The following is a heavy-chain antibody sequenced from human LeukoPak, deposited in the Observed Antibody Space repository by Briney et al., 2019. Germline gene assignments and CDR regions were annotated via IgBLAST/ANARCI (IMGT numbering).Heavy chain of an antibody. Sequence: SVKVSCKASGGTFSSYAISWVRQAPGQGLEWMGGITPIFGTANYAQKFQGRVTITTDESTSTAYMELSSLRSEDTAVYYCARDDRQRRYSYGYRLGYYFDYWGQGTLVTVSS. CDR2: ITPIFGTA. CDR3: ARDDRQRRYSYGYRLGYYFDY. D-gene: IGHD5-18*01. J-gene: IGHJ4*02. CDR1: GGTFSSYA. V-gene: IGHV1-69*05.